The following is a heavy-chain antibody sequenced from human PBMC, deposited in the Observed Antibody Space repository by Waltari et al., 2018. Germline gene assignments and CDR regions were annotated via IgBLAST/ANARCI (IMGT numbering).Heavy chain of an antibody. CDR2: IYPSDSDT. D-gene: IGHD3-10*01. CDR3: ARGSRDDWFDP. Sequence: QLVQSGAEVIKAGESLKISCQGSGYNFNTYWVAWVRQMPGKGLEWMGIIYPSDSDTRYSPSFQGQVTISADKSINTVYLQWSSLEASDTATYYCARGSRDDWFDPWGQGTLVTVS. V-gene: IGHV5-51*03. CDR1: GYNFNTYW. J-gene: IGHJ5*02.